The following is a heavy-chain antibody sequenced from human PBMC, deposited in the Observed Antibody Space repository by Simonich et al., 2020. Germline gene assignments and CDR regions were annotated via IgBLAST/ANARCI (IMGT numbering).Heavy chain of an antibody. V-gene: IGHV3-74*01. Sequence: EVQLVESGGGLVQPGGSLRLSCAASGFTFSSYWMHWVRQAPGKWLRGVSGINSEGSSTSYANSVKGRFTISRVNAKNTLYLQMNSLRAEDTAVYYCARNRLDYWGQGTLVTVSS. J-gene: IGHJ4*02. CDR1: GFTFSSYW. CDR3: ARNRLDY. CDR2: INSEGSST.